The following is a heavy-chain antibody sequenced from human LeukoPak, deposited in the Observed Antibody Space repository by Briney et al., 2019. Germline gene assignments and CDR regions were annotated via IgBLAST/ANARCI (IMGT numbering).Heavy chain of an antibody. D-gene: IGHD3-16*01. Sequence: GGSLRLSCAASGFTFSSYSMNWVRQAPGKGLEWVSSISSSSSYIYYADSVEGRFTISRDNAKNSLYLQMNSLRAEDTAVYYCAKANTADYALTGPISNTFYYYYYYMDVWGKGTTVTVSS. CDR1: GFTFSSYS. CDR3: AKANTADYALTGPISNTFYYYYYYMDV. J-gene: IGHJ6*03. V-gene: IGHV3-21*01. CDR2: ISSSSSYI.